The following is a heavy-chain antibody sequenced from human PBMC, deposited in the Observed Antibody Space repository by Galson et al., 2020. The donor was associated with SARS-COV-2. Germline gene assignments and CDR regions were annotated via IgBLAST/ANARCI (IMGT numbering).Heavy chain of an antibody. D-gene: IGHD3-9*01. CDR1: GFSLSTSGMC. V-gene: IGHV2-70*11. Sequence: SGPTLVKPTQTLTLTCTFSGFSLSTSGMCVSWIRQPPGKALEWLARIDWDDDKYYSTSLKTRLTISKDTSKNQVVLTMTNMDPVDTATYYCARTHYDMLTGYGSCLDYWGQGTLVTVSS. CDR3: ARTHYDMLTGYGSCLDY. J-gene: IGHJ4*02. CDR2: IDWDDDK.